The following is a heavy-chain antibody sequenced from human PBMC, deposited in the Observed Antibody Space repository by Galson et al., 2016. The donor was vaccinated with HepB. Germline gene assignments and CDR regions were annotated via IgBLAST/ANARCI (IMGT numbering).Heavy chain of an antibody. CDR1: GFSVSSNF. V-gene: IGHV3-53*01. Sequence: SLRLSCAASGFSVSSNFVSWVRQSSGKGLEWVSVIYTGGSTYYADSVKGRFTISRDNSKNMLYLQMNSLRAEDTAVYYCARAIAAAGNFDYWGQGTLVTVSS. D-gene: IGHD6-13*01. CDR3: ARAIAAAGNFDY. J-gene: IGHJ4*02. CDR2: IYTGGST.